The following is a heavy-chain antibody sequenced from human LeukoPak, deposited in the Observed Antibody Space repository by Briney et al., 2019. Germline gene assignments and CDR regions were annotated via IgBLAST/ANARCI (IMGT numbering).Heavy chain of an antibody. CDR2: IYSGGNT. D-gene: IGHD3-9*01. CDR3: FLQAEDGIRYFDLLKYYYYMDV. V-gene: IGHV3-21*01. CDR1: GFTFSSYS. Sequence: RGSLRLSCAVSGFTFSSYSMSWVRQAPGEGLEWVSFIYSGGNTHYSDSVKGRFTISRDKAKTSLYLQMNSLRAEDTAVYYFFLQAEDGIRYFDLLKYYYYMDVWGKGTTVTVSS. J-gene: IGHJ6*03.